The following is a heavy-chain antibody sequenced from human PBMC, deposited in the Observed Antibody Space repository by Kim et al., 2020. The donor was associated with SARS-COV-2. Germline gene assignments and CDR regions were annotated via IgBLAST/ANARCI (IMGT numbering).Heavy chain of an antibody. J-gene: IGHJ4*02. CDR2: INPNSGGT. Sequence: ASVKVSCKASGYTFTGYYMHWVRQAPGQGLEWMGWINPNSGGTNYAQKFQGRVTMTRDTSISTAYMELSRLRSDDTAVYYCARDGRRGWRGSYFDYWGQGTLVTVSS. D-gene: IGHD6-19*01. V-gene: IGHV1-2*02. CDR1: GYTFTGYY. CDR3: ARDGRRGWRGSYFDY.